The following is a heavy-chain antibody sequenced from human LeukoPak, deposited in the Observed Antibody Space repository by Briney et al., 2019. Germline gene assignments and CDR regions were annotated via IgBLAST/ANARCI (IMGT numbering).Heavy chain of an antibody. V-gene: IGHV3-9*01. CDR3: GKGLVGGYNYGSGIDY. CDR1: GFTFSSYA. D-gene: IGHD3-10*01. J-gene: IGHJ4*02. Sequence: GGSLRLSCAASGFTFSSYAMSWVRQAPGKGLEWVSGISWKSGNVGYADSVKGRFTISRDNAKNSLYLQMNSLRAEDTALYYCGKGLVGGYNYGSGIDYWGQGTLVTVSS. CDR2: ISWKSGNV.